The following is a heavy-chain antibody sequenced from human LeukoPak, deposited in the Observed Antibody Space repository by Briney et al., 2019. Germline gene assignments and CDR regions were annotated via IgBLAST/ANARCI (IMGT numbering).Heavy chain of an antibody. CDR1: GFTFSSYC. CDR3: RKAGPLGYCSGGSCSYTWFGT. CDR2: ISYDGSNK. V-gene: IGHV3-30*18. D-gene: IGHD2-15*01. Sequence: PGGSLRLSCAASGFTFSSYCMHWVRQAPGKGLEWVGVISYDGSNKYYADSVKGRFTISRDNSKNTLYLQMNILRADNTALYYCRKAGPLGYCSGGSCSYTWFGTWGPGTLVTVSS. J-gene: IGHJ5*02.